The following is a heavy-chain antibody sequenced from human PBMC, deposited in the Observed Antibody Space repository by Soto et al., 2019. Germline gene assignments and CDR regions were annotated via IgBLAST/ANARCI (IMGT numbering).Heavy chain of an antibody. CDR1: GGSINSGDYY. Sequence: PSETLSLTCTVSGGSINSGDYYWTWVRQPPGKGLEWIGNIFHSGSTYYTPSLQSRVTISIDTSKNHFSLKLSSVTPADTAVYYCARDRYYGSGTYYNFYSGMDVWGQGTTVTVSS. V-gene: IGHV4-30-4*01. CDR3: ARDRYYGSGTYYNFYSGMDV. D-gene: IGHD3-10*01. J-gene: IGHJ6*02. CDR2: IFHSGST.